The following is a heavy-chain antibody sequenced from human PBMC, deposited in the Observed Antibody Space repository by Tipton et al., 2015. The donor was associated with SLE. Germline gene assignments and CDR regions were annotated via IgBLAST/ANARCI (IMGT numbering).Heavy chain of an antibody. CDR1: GYTFTGYG. CDR3: ARELAYDILTGYDAFDI. D-gene: IGHD3-9*01. CDR2: ISAYNGNT. J-gene: IGHJ3*02. Sequence: QSGPEVKKPGASVKVSCKASGYTFTGYGISWVRQAPGQGLEWMGWISAYNGNTSYAQKLQGRVTMTTDTSTSTAYMELRSLRSDDTAVYYCARELAYDILTGYDAFDIWGQGTMVTVSS. V-gene: IGHV1-18*01.